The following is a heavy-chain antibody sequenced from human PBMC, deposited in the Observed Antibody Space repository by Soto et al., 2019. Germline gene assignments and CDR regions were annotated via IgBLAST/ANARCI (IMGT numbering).Heavy chain of an antibody. CDR3: ARGSYDSYAGFFGMDV. CDR2: LIPLFGTP. V-gene: IGHV1-69*13. J-gene: IGHJ6*02. D-gene: IGHD3-10*01. Sequence: ASVKVSCKASGGTFSNFPISWVRQAPGQGLEWMGGLIPLFGTPKYAQKFQGRVTIIADEPTKTAYMELSSLRSEDTAVYYCARGSYDSYAGFFGMDVWGQGTKVTVSS. CDR1: GGTFSNFP.